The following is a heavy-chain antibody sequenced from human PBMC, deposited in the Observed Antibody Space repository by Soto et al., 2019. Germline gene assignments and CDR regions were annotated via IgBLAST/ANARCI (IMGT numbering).Heavy chain of an antibody. CDR3: AHPRGYGVFDAYDI. V-gene: IGHV3-23*01. J-gene: IGHJ3*02. Sequence: GGSLRLSCAASGFTFSTYAMSLVRQAPVKRLEWASAISAGGGSTYYADSVKGRFTISRDNSINTLYLQMNSLRTEDTAVYYCAHPRGYGVFDAYDIWGQGAMVTVS. D-gene: IGHD4-17*01. CDR2: ISAGGGST. CDR1: GFTFSTYA.